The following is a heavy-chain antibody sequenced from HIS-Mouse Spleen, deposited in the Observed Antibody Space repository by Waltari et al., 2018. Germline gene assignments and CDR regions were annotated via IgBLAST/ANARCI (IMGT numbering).Heavy chain of an antibody. Sequence: QVQLVESGGGVVQPGRSLRLSCAASGFTFSSYGMHWVRQAPGKGLEWVAVIWDDGSNKYYADSVKGRFTISRDNSKNTLYLQMNSLRAEDTAVYYCAKEGVVYSSDKYFQHWGQGTLVTVSS. J-gene: IGHJ1*01. V-gene: IGHV3-33*06. CDR1: GFTFSSYG. D-gene: IGHD6-19*01. CDR2: IWDDGSNK. CDR3: AKEGVVYSSDKYFQH.